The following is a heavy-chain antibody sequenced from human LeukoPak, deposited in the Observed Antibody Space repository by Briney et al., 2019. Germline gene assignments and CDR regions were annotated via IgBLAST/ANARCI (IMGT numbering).Heavy chain of an antibody. CDR3: TRERSTVTFDY. V-gene: IGHV4-59*11. J-gene: IGHJ4*02. Sequence: PSETLSLTCTVSGASISPHYWTWIRQAPGRGLEWIGYVYYNGLTSYNASLRSRLLLSVDTARNQVSLKLTSVTAADTAVYYCTRERSTVTFDYWGQGTLGTVSA. CDR2: VYYNGLT. D-gene: IGHD4-17*01. CDR1: GASISPHY.